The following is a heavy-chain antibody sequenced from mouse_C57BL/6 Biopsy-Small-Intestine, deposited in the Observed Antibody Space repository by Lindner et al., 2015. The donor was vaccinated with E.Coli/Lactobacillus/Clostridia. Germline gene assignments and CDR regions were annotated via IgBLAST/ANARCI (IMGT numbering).Heavy chain of an antibody. V-gene: IGHV1-15*01. Sequence: LQESGAELVRPGASVTLSCKASDYTFTDYELHWVRQTPVHGLEWIGAIDPETGGTAYTQKFKGRAILTADKSSSTTYMELRSLTSEDSAVYYCTRFCSNLAWFAYWGQGTLVTVSA. CDR2: IDPETGGT. D-gene: IGHD2-5*01. CDR1: DYTFTDYE. CDR3: TRFCSNLAWFAY. J-gene: IGHJ3*01.